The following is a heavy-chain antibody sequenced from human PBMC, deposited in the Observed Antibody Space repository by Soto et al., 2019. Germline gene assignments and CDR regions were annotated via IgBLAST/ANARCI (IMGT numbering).Heavy chain of an antibody. CDR2: ISVSAGPT. Sequence: EVQLLESGGGLVQPGGSLRLSCAASGFTFSTYVMSWARQPPGKGLEWVSAISVSAGPTYYADSVKGRFTISRDNSKNTLYLQMDSLRAEDTAVYYCAKGGWLDDCGQGTLVTVSS. CDR3: AKGGWLDD. D-gene: IGHD6-19*01. V-gene: IGHV3-23*01. CDR1: GFTFSTYV. J-gene: IGHJ4*02.